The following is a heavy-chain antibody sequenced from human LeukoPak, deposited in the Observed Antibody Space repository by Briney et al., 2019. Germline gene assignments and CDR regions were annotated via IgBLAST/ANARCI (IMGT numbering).Heavy chain of an antibody. V-gene: IGHV4-34*01. CDR1: GGSFSGYY. D-gene: IGHD6-19*01. CDR2: INHSGST. Sequence: PSETLSLTCAVYGGSFSGYYWSWIRQPPGKGLEWIGEINHSGSTTYNPSLKSRVTISVDTSKNQFSLKLSSVTAADTAVYYCARGLIAVAGIDYWGQGTLVTVSS. J-gene: IGHJ4*02. CDR3: ARGLIAVAGIDY.